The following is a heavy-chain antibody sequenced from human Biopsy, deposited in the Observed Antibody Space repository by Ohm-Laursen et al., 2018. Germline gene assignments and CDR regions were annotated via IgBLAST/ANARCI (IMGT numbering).Heavy chain of an antibody. V-gene: IGHV4-38-2*01. D-gene: IGHD5-12*01. CDR1: GYSVTNDYY. J-gene: IGHJ6*02. CDR3: ARVAGGYAYYYGMDV. Sequence: GTLSLTCAVSGYSVTNDYYWGWIRQPPGKGLEWIGNIYYDGITYYNPSLKSRGAMSVDTSKNQFSLRLTSVTAADTAVYYCARVAGGYAYYYGMDVWGQGTTVIVSS. CDR2: IYYDGIT.